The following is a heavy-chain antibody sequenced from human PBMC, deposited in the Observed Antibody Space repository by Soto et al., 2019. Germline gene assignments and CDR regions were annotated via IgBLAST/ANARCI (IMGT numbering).Heavy chain of an antibody. CDR1: GYTFTSYG. CDR3: TQDSGARPEDFQD. CDR2: ITPLKGNT. J-gene: IGHJ1*01. Sequence: QVLLVQSGAEVKKPGASVTVSCKASGYTFTSYGISWVRQAPGQGLEWMGWITPLKGNTQYSQKFQGRVIMTTDTSTNTAYLEMRRLTSDDTAVYYCTQDSGARPEDFQDWGQATLVTVSS. V-gene: IGHV1-18*01. D-gene: IGHD4-17*01.